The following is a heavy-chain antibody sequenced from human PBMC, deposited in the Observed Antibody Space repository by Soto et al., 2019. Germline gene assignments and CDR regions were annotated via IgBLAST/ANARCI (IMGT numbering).Heavy chain of an antibody. CDR3: AKGGAIVPAGTRVYLYNAMDV. V-gene: IGHV1-69*06. J-gene: IGHJ6*02. CDR1: GGTFSSYA. Sequence: SVKVSCKASGGTFSSYAISWVRQAPGQGLEWMGGIIPIFGAANYAQKFQGRVTITADKSTSTAYMELSSLRSEDTAVYYCAKGGAIVPAGTRVYLYNAMDVWGQGTTVTVSS. D-gene: IGHD2-2*01. CDR2: IIPIFGAA.